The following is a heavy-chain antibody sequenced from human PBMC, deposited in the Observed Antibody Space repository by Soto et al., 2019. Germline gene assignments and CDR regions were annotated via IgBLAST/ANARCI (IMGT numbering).Heavy chain of an antibody. CDR3: ARDHPVYSDIFLY. Sequence: QVQLQESGPGLVKPSQTLSLTCTVSGGSTTGGGYCWSGSGHHPGKGREWIGYVHDSGNTYYNPSLKSRATISVDKSKNQFFLNLSSVTAADTAVYYCARDHPVYSDIFLYWGQGTLVTVSS. CDR1: GGSTTGGGYC. J-gene: IGHJ1*01. CDR2: VHDSGNT. D-gene: IGHD3-22*01. V-gene: IGHV4-31*03.